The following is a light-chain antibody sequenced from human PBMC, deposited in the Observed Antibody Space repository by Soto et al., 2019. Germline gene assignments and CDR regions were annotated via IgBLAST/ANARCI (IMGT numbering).Light chain of an antibody. J-gene: IGLJ2*01. V-gene: IGLV2-14*01. CDR1: SNDVGIYNY. CDR3: SSYTSKSSLI. Sequence: QSALTQPASVSGSPGQSITISCTGTSNDVGIYNYVSWYQQHPGRAPQLIIYEVRNRPSGISFRFSGSKSGNTASLTISGLQAEDEADYYCSSYTSKSSLIFGGGTKVTVL. CDR2: EVR.